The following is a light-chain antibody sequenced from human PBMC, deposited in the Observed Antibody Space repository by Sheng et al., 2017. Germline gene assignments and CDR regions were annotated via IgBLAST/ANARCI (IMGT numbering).Light chain of an antibody. Sequence: EIVLTQSPDTLSLSPGERVTLSCRASQSVSSNYLAWYQQKPGQAPRLLIHGASSRATGIPDRFSGSGSGTDFTLTISSLEPEDFAVYYCQQHSSWPWTFGQGTRVEIK. CDR1: QSVSSNY. V-gene: IGKV3D-20*02. CDR2: GAS. CDR3: QQHSSWPWT. J-gene: IGKJ1*01.